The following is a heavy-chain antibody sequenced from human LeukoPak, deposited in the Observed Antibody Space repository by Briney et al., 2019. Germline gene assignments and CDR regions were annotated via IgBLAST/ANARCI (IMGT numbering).Heavy chain of an antibody. CDR1: AYTFSSYA. J-gene: IGHJ4*02. CDR2: ISGSGGST. D-gene: IGHD6-6*01. CDR3: AKDPKARPGDY. V-gene: IGHV3-23*01. Sequence: GGSLRLSCAASAYTFSSYAMSWVRQAPGKGLEWVSAISGSGGSTYYADSVKGRFTISRDNSKNTLYLQMNSLRAEDTAVYYCAKDPKARPGDYWGQGTLVTVSS.